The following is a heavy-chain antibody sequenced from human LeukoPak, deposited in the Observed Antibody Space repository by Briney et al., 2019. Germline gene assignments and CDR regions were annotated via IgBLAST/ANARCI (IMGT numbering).Heavy chain of an antibody. CDR2: ISDYNGNT. D-gene: IGHD3-3*01. V-gene: IGHV1-18*01. CDR3: ARTTIFGVVIPFDY. CDR1: GYTFTSYG. Sequence: ASVKVSCKASGYTFTSYGISWVRQAPGQGLEWMGWISDYNGNTNYAQKLQGRVTMTTDTSTSTAYMELRSLRSDDTAVYYCARTTIFGVVIPFDYWGQGTLVTVSS. J-gene: IGHJ4*02.